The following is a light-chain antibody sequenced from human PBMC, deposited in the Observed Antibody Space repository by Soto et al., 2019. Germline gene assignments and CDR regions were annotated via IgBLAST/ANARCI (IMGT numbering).Light chain of an antibody. J-gene: IGKJ1*01. Sequence: EIVMTQSPATLSVYTGETATLSCRASQSVLTNLAWYQQRPGQAPRLLIYGSSIRASGIPARFSGSGSGTEFTLTISSLQSEDFAVFYCQQYNNWPPWTFGQGTKVEIK. CDR1: QSVLTN. V-gene: IGKV3-15*01. CDR2: GSS. CDR3: QQYNNWPPWT.